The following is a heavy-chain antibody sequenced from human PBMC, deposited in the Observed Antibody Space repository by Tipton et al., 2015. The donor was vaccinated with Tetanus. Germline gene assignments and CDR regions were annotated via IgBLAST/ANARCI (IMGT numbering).Heavy chain of an antibody. D-gene: IGHD6-19*01. J-gene: IGHJ4*02. Sequence: SLRLSCAASGFTSESHYMHWVRQTPGKGLVWISRINPDGRRTNYADSVEGRFTISRDNSKNTLYLQMNSLRAEDTAIYYCAISDVAVADTNWGQGTLVTVSS. CDR1: GFTSESHY. CDR3: AISDVAVADTN. CDR2: INPDGRRT. V-gene: IGHV3-74*01.